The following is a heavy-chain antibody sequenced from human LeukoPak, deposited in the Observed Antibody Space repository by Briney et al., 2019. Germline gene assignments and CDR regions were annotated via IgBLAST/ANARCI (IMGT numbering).Heavy chain of an antibody. J-gene: IGHJ4*02. CDR2: IIPIFGTA. CDR1: GGTFSSYA. Sequence: AASVKVSCKASGGTFSSYAISWVRQAPGQGLEWMGGIIPIFGTANYAQKFQGRVTITADESTSTAYMELSSLRSEDTAVYYCARALWEDIVVVPAANGLDYWGQGALVTVSS. V-gene: IGHV1-69*01. CDR3: ARALWEDIVVVPAANGLDY. D-gene: IGHD2-2*01.